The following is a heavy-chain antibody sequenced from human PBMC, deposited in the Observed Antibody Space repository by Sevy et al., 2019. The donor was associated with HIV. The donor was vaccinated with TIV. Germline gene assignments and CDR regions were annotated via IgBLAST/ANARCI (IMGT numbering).Heavy chain of an antibody. V-gene: IGHV3-23*01. CDR1: GFTFRSYA. CDR3: AKETTAGYY. Sequence: GGSLRLSCAVSGFTFRSYAMSWVRQAPGKGLEWVSTISGSGGSTYYADSVKDRFTISRDNFKNTLYLQINSLRADDTAVYYCAKETTAGYYWGQGTLVTVSS. J-gene: IGHJ4*02. D-gene: IGHD6-13*01. CDR2: ISGSGGST.